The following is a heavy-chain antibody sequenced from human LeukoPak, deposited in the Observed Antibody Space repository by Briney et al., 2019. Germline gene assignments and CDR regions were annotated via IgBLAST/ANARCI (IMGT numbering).Heavy chain of an antibody. CDR3: ARIGGSCYSGRDYFDY. CDR1: GFIFSSYW. V-gene: IGHV3-7*03. D-gene: IGHD2-15*01. J-gene: IGHJ4*02. Sequence: PGGSLRLSCAASGFIFSSYWMSWVRQAPGKGLEGVANIKQDGSEKYYVDSVKGRFTISRDNAKNSLYLQMNSLRAEDTAVYYCARIGGSCYSGRDYFDYWGQGTPVTVSS. CDR2: IKQDGSEK.